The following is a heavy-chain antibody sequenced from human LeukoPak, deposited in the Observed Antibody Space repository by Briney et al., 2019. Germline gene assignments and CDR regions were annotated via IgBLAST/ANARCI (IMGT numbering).Heavy chain of an antibody. Sequence: PGGSLRLSCAASGFTFNYFWMHWVRQVPGKGLVWVSGINNGGTATYYADSVKGRFTISRDNAKNTVYLQMNGLRAEDMTVYYCATVSEYWGQGTLVTVSS. V-gene: IGHV3-74*01. CDR3: ATVSEY. J-gene: IGHJ4*02. CDR1: GFTFNYFW. CDR2: INNGGTAT.